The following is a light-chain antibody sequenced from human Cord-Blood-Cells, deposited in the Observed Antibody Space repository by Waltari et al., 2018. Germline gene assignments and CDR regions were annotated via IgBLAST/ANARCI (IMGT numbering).Light chain of an antibody. CDR3: CSYAGSYTYV. CDR1: SSDVGGYNY. V-gene: IGLV2-11*01. J-gene: IGLJ1*01. CDR2: DVS. Sequence: QSALTQPRSVSGSPGQSVTISCTGTSSDVGGYNYVSWYQPHTGKAPKLMIYDVSKRTSGLPDRFSGSKSGNTASLTISGLQAEDEADYYCCSYAGSYTYVFGTGTKVTVL.